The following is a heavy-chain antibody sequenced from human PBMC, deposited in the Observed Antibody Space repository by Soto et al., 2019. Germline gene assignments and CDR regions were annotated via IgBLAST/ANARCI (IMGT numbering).Heavy chain of an antibody. CDR2: MNPSSGNK. J-gene: IGHJ4*02. V-gene: IGHV1-8*01. Sequence: QAQLVQSGAEVKKPGASVKVSCKASGYTFTGYDINWVRQATGQGLEWMGWMNPSSGNKGYAQNFQRRVTMTRDNSITTAYMELTSLRDDDSAVYYCAGEKVGTTGIDFWGQGTLVTVSS. D-gene: IGHD1-26*01. CDR1: GYTFTGYD. CDR3: AGEKVGTTGIDF.